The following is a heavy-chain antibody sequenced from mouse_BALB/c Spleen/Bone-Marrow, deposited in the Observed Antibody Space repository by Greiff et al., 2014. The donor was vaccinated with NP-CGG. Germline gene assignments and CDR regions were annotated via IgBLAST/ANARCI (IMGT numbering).Heavy chain of an antibody. Sequence: EVKLQESGGGLVQPGGSRKLSCAASGFTFSSFGMHWVRQAPEKGLEWVAYISSGSSTIYYADTVKGRFTISRDNPKNTLLLQMTSLRSEDTAMYYCARKGALITHYYAMDYWGQGTSVTVSS. CDR1: GFTFSSFG. D-gene: IGHD2-4*01. J-gene: IGHJ4*01. V-gene: IGHV5-17*02. CDR3: ARKGALITHYYAMDY. CDR2: ISSGSSTI.